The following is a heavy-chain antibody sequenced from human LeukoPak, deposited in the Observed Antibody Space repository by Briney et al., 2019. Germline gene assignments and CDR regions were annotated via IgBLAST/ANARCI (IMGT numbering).Heavy chain of an antibody. V-gene: IGHV3-64D*06. D-gene: IGHD3-10*01. CDR3: VKAASGVADY. CDR1: GFTFSTYP. Sequence: PGGSLRLSCSASGFTFSTYPMHWVRQAPGKGLEYVSAVSSNGGTTYYADSVKGRFTISRDNSKNMLYLQTSSLRAEDTAVYYCVKAASGVADYWGQGTLVTVSS. CDR2: VSSNGGTT. J-gene: IGHJ4*02.